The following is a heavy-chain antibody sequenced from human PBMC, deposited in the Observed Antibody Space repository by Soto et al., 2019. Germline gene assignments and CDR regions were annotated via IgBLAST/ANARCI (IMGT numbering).Heavy chain of an antibody. CDR3: ARGIGDYDSSGYYSEYFQH. CDR1: GGSISSYY. V-gene: IGHV4-59*01. D-gene: IGHD3-22*01. Sequence: LSLTCTVSGGSISSYYWSWIRQPPGKGLEWIGYIYYSGSTNYNPSLKSRVTISVDTSKNQFSLKLSSVTAADTAVYYCARGIGDYDSSGYYSEYFQHWGQGTLVTVSS. J-gene: IGHJ1*01. CDR2: IYYSGST.